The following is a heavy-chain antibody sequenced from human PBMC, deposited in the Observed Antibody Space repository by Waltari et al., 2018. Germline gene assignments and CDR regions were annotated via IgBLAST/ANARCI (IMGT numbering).Heavy chain of an antibody. J-gene: IGHJ6*02. Sequence: QVQLQESGPGLVKPSETLSLTCAVSGYSISSGYYWGWIRQPPGKGLEWIGNIYHNGSTYYNPSLKSRVTISVDTSKNQFSLKLSSVTAADTAVYYCARVPMVRGVLALMDVWGQGTTVTVSS. D-gene: IGHD3-10*01. V-gene: IGHV4-38-2*01. CDR2: IYHNGST. CDR1: GYSISSGYY. CDR3: ARVPMVRGVLALMDV.